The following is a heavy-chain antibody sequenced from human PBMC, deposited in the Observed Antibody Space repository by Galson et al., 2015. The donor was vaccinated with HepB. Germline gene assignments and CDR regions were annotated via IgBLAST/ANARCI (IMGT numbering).Heavy chain of an antibody. CDR2: FDPEDGET. D-gene: IGHD5-12*01. Sequence: SVKVSCKVSGYTLTELSMHWVRQAPGKGLEWMGGFDPEDGETFYAQKFQGRVTMTEDTSTDTAYMELSSLRSEDTAVYYCATSPPLRGYSGYETYNWFDPWGQGTLVTVSS. CDR1: GYTLTELS. CDR3: ATSPPLRGYSGYETYNWFDP. J-gene: IGHJ5*02. V-gene: IGHV1-24*01.